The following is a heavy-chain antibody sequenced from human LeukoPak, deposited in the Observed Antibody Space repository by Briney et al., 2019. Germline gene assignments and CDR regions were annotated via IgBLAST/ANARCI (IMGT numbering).Heavy chain of an antibody. J-gene: IGHJ4*02. Sequence: SETLSLTCTVSGYSISNGYFWGWIRQPPGKGLECIGTIYHSGSIYYNPSLKGRVTISVDTSKNQFSLKLSSLTAADTAVYYCARAIRTGLGIGSFDGWGQGTLVTVSS. CDR2: IYHSGSI. D-gene: IGHD7-27*01. CDR3: ARAIRTGLGIGSFDG. CDR1: GYSISNGYF. V-gene: IGHV4-38-2*02.